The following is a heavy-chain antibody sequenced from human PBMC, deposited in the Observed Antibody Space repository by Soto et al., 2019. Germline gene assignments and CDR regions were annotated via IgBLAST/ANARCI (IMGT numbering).Heavy chain of an antibody. CDR2: IIPIFGTA. J-gene: IGHJ6*02. CDR1: SSYA. Sequence: SSYARSWLRHKKKKGLEWMGGIIPIFGTANYAQKFQGRVTITADESTSTAYMELSSLRSEDTAVYYCAAEDTNFRFSGWRNYYYSGMDVWVQGSTVTVSS. D-gene: IGHD3-3*01. CDR3: AAEDTNFRFSGWRNYYYSGMDV. V-gene: IGHV1-69*01.